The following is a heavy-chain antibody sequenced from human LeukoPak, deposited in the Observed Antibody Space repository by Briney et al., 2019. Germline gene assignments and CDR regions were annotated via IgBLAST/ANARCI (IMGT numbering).Heavy chain of an antibody. CDR3: ARGRDGYNWYFDY. V-gene: IGHV1-69*05. J-gene: IGHJ4*02. D-gene: IGHD5-24*01. CDR1: GGTFSSYA. Sequence: GASVTVSCTASGGTFSSYAISWVRQAPGQGLEWMGGIIPIFGTANYAQKFQGRVTITTDESTSTAYMELSSLRSEDTAVYYCARGRDGYNWYFDYWGQGTLVTVSS. CDR2: IIPIFGTA.